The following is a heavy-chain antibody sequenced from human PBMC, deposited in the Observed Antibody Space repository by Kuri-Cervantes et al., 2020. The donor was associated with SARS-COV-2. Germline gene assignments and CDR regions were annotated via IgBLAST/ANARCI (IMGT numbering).Heavy chain of an antibody. V-gene: IGHV3-30*04. CDR3: AKDQGDSYGISYFDY. CDR1: GFTFSSYA. J-gene: IGHJ4*02. Sequence: GESLKISCAASGFTFSSYAMHWVRQAPGKGLERVAVISYDGSNKYYADSVKGRFTISRDNSKNTLYLQMNSLRAEDTAVYYCAKDQGDSYGISYFDYWGQGTLVTVSS. D-gene: IGHD5-18*01. CDR2: ISYDGSNK.